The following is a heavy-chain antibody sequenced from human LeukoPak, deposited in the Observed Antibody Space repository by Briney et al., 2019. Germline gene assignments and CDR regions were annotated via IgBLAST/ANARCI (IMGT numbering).Heavy chain of an antibody. V-gene: IGHV3-21*01. CDR3: TRAADHHGGFDY. CDR1: GFIFSSYS. J-gene: IGHJ4*02. D-gene: IGHD3-16*01. Sequence: GGSLRLSCAASGFIFSSYSMNWVRQAPGQGLEWVSSLSFVTTYIYYADSVKGRFTISRDNAKNSLYLQMSSLRAEDTAVYYCTRAADHHGGFDYWGPGTLVTVSS. CDR2: LSFVTTYI.